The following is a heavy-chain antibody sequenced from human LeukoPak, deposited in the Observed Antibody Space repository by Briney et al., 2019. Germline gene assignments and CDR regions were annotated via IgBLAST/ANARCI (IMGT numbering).Heavy chain of an antibody. D-gene: IGHD3-10*01. V-gene: IGHV3-74*01. J-gene: IGHJ4*02. CDR1: GFTFSDYY. CDR2: INSDGSST. CDR3: ARDRSPTWFGEFRHPMDY. Sequence: PGGSLRLSCAASGFTFSDYYMSWIRQAPGKGLVWVSRINSDGSSTSYADSVKGRFTISRDNAKNTLYLQMNSLRAEDTAVYYCARDRSPTWFGEFRHPMDYWGQGTLVTVSS.